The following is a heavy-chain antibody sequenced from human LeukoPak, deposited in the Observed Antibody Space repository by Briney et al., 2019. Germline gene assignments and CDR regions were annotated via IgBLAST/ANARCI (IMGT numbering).Heavy chain of an antibody. CDR1: GGTFSSYA. V-gene: IGHV1-69*13. CDR2: IIPIFGTA. CDR3: ARDGGVAVAAQGY. D-gene: IGHD6-19*01. Sequence: SVKVSCKASGGTFSSYAISWVRQASGQGLEWMGGIIPIFGTANYAQKFQGRVTITADESTSTAYMELRSLRSDDTAVYYCARDGGVAVAAQGYWGQGTLVTVSS. J-gene: IGHJ4*02.